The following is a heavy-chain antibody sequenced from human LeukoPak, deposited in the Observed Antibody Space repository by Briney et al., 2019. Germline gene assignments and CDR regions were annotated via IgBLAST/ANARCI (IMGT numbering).Heavy chain of an antibody. J-gene: IGHJ6*03. D-gene: IGHD6-13*01. CDR3: ARSMAAAGYLHYYYYYMDV. CDR2: IGSSGSTI. V-gene: IGHV3-11*01. CDR1: GFTFSDYY. Sequence: IPGGSLRLSCAASGFTFSDYYMSWIRQAPGKGLERGSYIGSSGSTIYYADSVKGRFTISRDNAKNSLYLQMNSLRAEDTAVYYCARSMAAAGYLHYYYYYMDVWGKGTTVTVSS.